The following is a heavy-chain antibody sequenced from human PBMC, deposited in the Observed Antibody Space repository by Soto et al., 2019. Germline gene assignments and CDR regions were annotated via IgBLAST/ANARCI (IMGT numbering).Heavy chain of an antibody. CDR3: AKRRGAGGHFDY. V-gene: IGHV3-23*01. D-gene: IGHD2-15*01. J-gene: IGHJ4*02. Sequence: GGSLRLSRAASGFTFSSYAMGWVRQGPGKGLEWVAVVSIGGSTHYADSVRGRFTISRDNSKNTLSLQMNSLTAEDTAVYFCAKRRGAGGHFDYWGQGAPVTVSS. CDR2: VSIGGST. CDR1: GFTFSSYA.